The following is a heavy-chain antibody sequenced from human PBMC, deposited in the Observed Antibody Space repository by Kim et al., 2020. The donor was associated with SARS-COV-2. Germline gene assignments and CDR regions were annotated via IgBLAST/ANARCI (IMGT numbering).Heavy chain of an antibody. CDR2: INSVNGNT. CDR3: AKDFYSTGPD. CDR1: GYTFTTYA. D-gene: IGHD2-8*02. Sequence: ASVKVSCKASGYTFTTYAMHWVRQAPGQRPDWMVWINSVNGNTKYSPTFQGRISITSDTSASTAYMELTILSSEDTAVYYCAKDFYSTGPDWGQGTLVTVSS. J-gene: IGHJ4*02. V-gene: IGHV1-3*01.